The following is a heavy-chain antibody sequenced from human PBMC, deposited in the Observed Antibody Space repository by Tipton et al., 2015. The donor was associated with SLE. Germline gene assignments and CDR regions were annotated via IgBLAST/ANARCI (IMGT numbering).Heavy chain of an antibody. CDR3: ARDWAIYGGNSLYFDL. CDR2: VYLSGST. CDR1: GGSFSGYY. Sequence: TLSLTCAVYGGSFSGYYWSWIRQPPGKGLEWIGSVYLSGSTYYNPSLKSRVTISVDTSKNQFSLKLSSVTAADTAVYYCARDWAIYGGNSLYFDLWGRGTLVTVSS. V-gene: IGHV4-34*01. J-gene: IGHJ2*01. D-gene: IGHD4-23*01.